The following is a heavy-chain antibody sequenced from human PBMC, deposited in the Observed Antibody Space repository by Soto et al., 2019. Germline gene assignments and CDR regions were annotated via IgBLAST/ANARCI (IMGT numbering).Heavy chain of an antibody. V-gene: IGHV3-30*18. J-gene: IGHJ6*02. D-gene: IGHD3-10*01. Sequence: QVPLVESGGGVVQPGRSLRLSCAASGFTFSSYGMHWVRQAPGKGLEGVAVISYDGSNKYYADSVKGRFTISRDNYENTLYLQMNSLRAEDTAVYYCAKGRGATYYYYGMDVWGQGATVTVSS. CDR1: GFTFSSYG. CDR3: AKGRGATYYYYGMDV. CDR2: ISYDGSNK.